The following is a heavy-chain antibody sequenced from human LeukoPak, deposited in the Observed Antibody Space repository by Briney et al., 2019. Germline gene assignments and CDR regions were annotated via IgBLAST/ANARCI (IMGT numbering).Heavy chain of an antibody. J-gene: IGHJ4*02. D-gene: IGHD3-10*01. Sequence: TGGSLRLSCAASGFTFSSYGMHWVRQAPGKGLEWVAVISYDGSNKYYADSVKGRFTISRDNSKNTLYLQMNSLRAEDTAVYYCAKDSMVRGVKRPFDYWGQGTLVTVSS. CDR3: AKDSMVRGVKRPFDY. CDR2: ISYDGSNK. V-gene: IGHV3-30*18. CDR1: GFTFSSYG.